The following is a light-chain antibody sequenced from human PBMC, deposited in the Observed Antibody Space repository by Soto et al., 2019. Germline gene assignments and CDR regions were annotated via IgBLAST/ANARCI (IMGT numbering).Light chain of an antibody. Sequence: QSALTQPASVSGSPGQSITISCTGTSSDVGGYNYVSWYQQHPGKAPKLMIYDVTYRPSGISSRFSGSKSGNTASLTISGLQAEDEADYYCISYTSSSTVGVFCGGTKLTVL. CDR3: ISYTSSSTVGV. CDR1: SSDVGGYNY. CDR2: DVT. V-gene: IGLV2-14*01. J-gene: IGLJ2*01.